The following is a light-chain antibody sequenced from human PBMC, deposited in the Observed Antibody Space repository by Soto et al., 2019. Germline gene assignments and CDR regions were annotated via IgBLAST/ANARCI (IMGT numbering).Light chain of an antibody. J-gene: IGLJ2*01. Sequence: QSVLTQPPSASGTPGQRVTISCSGSTSNIGSKTVSWYQQLPGSAPRVLIYNNNERPSGVPDRFSGSKSGTSASLAISGLRSEEEANYYCATGEASLPAVFGGGTKLTVL. V-gene: IGLV1-44*01. CDR3: ATGEASLPAV. CDR2: NNN. CDR1: TSNIGSKT.